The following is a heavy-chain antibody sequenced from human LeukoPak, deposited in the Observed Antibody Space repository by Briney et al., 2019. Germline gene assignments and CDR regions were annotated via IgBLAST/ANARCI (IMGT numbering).Heavy chain of an antibody. D-gene: IGHD3-22*01. CDR1: GGTFSSYA. Sequence: SVKVSCKASGGTFSSYAISWVRRAPGQGLEWMGRIIPIFGTANYAQKFQGRVTITTDESTSTAYMELSSLRSVDTAVYYCARGRREYYYDSSGYYYPHWGQGTLVTVSS. CDR3: ARGRREYYYDSSGYYYPH. CDR2: IIPIFGTA. J-gene: IGHJ4*02. V-gene: IGHV1-69*05.